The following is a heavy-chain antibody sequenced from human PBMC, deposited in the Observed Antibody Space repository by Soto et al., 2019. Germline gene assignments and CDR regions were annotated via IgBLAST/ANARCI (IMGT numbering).Heavy chain of an antibody. Sequence: QVQLQESGPGLVKPSETLSLTCTVSGGSISSYYWSWIRQPPGKGLEWIGYIYYSGSTNYNPSLKSRVTISVDTSKNQFSLKLSSVTAADTAVYYCARASYSSSCMTFDPWGQGTLVTVSS. CDR3: ARASYSSSCMTFDP. J-gene: IGHJ5*02. CDR1: GGSISSYY. CDR2: IYYSGST. D-gene: IGHD6-13*01. V-gene: IGHV4-59*01.